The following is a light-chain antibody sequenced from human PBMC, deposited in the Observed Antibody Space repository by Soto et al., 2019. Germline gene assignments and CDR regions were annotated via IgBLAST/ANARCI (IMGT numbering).Light chain of an antibody. J-gene: IGKJ4*01. CDR2: DAS. V-gene: IGKV3-11*01. CDR3: PQRSNWPSP. Sequence: EIVLTQSPATLSLSPGERAALSCRASQSVSSYLAWYQQKPGQALRPLIYDASKRAAGIPARFSGSGSGTDFNLTISSLEPEDFEVYYCPQRSNWPSPLGGETKVEIK. CDR1: QSVSSY.